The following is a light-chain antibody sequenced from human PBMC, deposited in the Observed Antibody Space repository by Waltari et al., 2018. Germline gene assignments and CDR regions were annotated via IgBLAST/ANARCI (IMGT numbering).Light chain of an antibody. V-gene: IGKV4-1*01. Sequence: DIVMTQSPDSLPVSLGERATINSKSSQSVLYSSNNKNYLAWYQQKPGQPPQLLIYWASTRESGVPDRFSGSGSGTDFTLTISSLQAEDVAVYYCQQYYSSPYTFGQGTKLEIK. CDR3: QQYYSSPYT. J-gene: IGKJ2*01. CDR1: QSVLYSSNNKNY. CDR2: WAS.